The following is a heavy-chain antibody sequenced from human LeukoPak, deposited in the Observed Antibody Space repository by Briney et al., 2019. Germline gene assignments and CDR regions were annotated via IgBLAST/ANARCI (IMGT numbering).Heavy chain of an antibody. CDR3: AKGSIYCSGGSCYRGLFDY. CDR2: ISGSGGST. J-gene: IGHJ4*02. Sequence: GGSLRLSCAASGFTFSSYAMSWVRQAPGKRLEWVSAISGSGGSTYYADSVKGRFTISRDNSKNTLYLQMNSLRAEDTAVYYCAKGSIYCSGGSCYRGLFDYWGQGTLVTVSS. V-gene: IGHV3-23*01. CDR1: GFTFSSYA. D-gene: IGHD2-15*01.